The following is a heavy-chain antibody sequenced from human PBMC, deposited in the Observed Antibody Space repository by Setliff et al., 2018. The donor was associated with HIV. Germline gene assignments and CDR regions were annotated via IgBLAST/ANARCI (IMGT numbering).Heavy chain of an antibody. CDR2: IYHSGST. CDR1: GYSISSGYY. Sequence: LSLTCAVSGYSISSGYYWGWIRQPPGKGLEWIGSIYHSGSTYYNPSLKSRVTISVDTSKNQFSLKLSSVTAADTAVYYCARISPQYSGYDSGAFGYWGQGTLVTVSS. V-gene: IGHV4-38-2*01. CDR3: ARISPQYSGYDSGAFGY. D-gene: IGHD5-12*01. J-gene: IGHJ4*02.